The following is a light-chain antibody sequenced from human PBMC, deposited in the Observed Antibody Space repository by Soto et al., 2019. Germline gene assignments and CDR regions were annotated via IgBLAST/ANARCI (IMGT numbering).Light chain of an antibody. V-gene: IGKV1-39*01. CDR2: STS. CDR1: QNIDHY. CDR3: QQSYNTPT. J-gene: IGKJ1*01. Sequence: DIRMTQSPSSLSASVGDRVIITCRASQNIDHYLNWYQQKPGGAPKLLIYSTSTLQSGVPSRFSGSGTGTDFTLTISSLQPEDFATYHCQQSYNTPTFGQGTRVEVK.